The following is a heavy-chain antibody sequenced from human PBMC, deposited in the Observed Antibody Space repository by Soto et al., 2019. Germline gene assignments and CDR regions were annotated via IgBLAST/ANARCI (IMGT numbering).Heavy chain of an antibody. J-gene: IGHJ6*02. Sequence: ASVKVSCKASGYTFTGYYMHWVRQAPGQGLEWMGWINPNSGGTNYAQKFQGWVTMTRDTSISTAYMELSRLRSDDTAVYYCARDVGSSWLLGHRYYGMDVWGQGTTVTVSS. CDR1: GYTFTGYY. CDR2: INPNSGGT. D-gene: IGHD6-13*01. CDR3: ARDVGSSWLLGHRYYGMDV. V-gene: IGHV1-2*04.